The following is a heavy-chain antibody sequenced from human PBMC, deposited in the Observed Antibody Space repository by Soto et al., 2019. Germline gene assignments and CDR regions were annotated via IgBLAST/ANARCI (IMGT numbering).Heavy chain of an antibody. J-gene: IGHJ6*02. CDR2: INHSGST. V-gene: IGHV4-34*01. CDR1: GGSFSGIY. CDR3: ARGPGYSYGYSVYYYYYGMDV. Sequence: SSETLSLTCVVYGGSFSGIYWSWIRQPPGKGLEWIGEINHSGSTNYSPSLESRVTISLDMSNNQFSLKLSSVTAADTAVYYCARGPGYSYGYSVYYYYYGMDVWGQGTTVTVSS. D-gene: IGHD5-18*01.